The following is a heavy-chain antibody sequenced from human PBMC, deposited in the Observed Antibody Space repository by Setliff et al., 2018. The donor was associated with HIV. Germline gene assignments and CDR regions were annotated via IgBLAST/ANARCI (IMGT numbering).Heavy chain of an antibody. J-gene: IGHJ2*01. D-gene: IGHD3-10*01. CDR3: AGATMVQRVDWYFDL. CDR2: VYYTGGT. Sequence: SSETLSLTCTVSGAPMIDHQWNWLRRSPGKGLEWIGYVYYTGGTTYNPSLEGRVIISLDTSNNQFFLRMNSLTAADTAVYYCAGATMVQRVDWYFDLWGRGTLVTVSS. V-gene: IGHV4-59*03. CDR1: GAPMIDHQ.